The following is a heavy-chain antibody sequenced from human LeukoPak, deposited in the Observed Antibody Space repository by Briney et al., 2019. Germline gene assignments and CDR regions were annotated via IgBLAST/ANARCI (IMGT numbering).Heavy chain of an antibody. CDR2: INSDGSST. J-gene: IGHJ6*03. Sequence: GGSLILSCAASGFTFSSYYMHWVRQAPGKGLVWVSRINSDGSSTSYADSVKGRFTISRDNAKNTLYLQMNSLRAEDTAVYYCARDHLPVAGAPHYYMDVWGKGTTVTVSS. CDR1: GFTFSSYY. CDR3: ARDHLPVAGAPHYYMDV. D-gene: IGHD6-19*01. V-gene: IGHV3-74*01.